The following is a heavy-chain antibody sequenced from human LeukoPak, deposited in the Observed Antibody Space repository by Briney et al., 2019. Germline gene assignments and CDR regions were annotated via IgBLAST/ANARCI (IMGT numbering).Heavy chain of an antibody. D-gene: IGHD3-9*01. CDR3: AKGKQYYDISTGNYGLNNRIDP. CDR2: IRYDGSNK. Sequence: GGSLRLSCAASGFTFSSYGMHWVRQAPGKGLEWVTFIRYDGSNKYYADSVKGRFTISRDNSKNTLYVQMNSLRVEDTAVYYCAKGKQYYDISTGNYGLNNRIDPWGQGTLVTVSS. J-gene: IGHJ5*02. V-gene: IGHV3-30*02. CDR1: GFTFSSYG.